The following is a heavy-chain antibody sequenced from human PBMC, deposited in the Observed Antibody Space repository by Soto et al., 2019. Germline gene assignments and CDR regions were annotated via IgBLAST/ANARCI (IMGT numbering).Heavy chain of an antibody. CDR1: DYTFTSYG. CDR2: INPYNGNT. D-gene: IGHD3-16*01. J-gene: IGHJ4*02. CDR3: ARDWFGIDY. V-gene: IGHV1-18*01. Sequence: QVQLVQSGGEVKKPGASVKDSCKASDYTFTSYGISWVRQAPGQGLEWMGWINPYNGNTNYAQKLQGRVTMTTDTSTNTAYMELRSLRSDDTSVYYCARDWFGIDYWGQGTLVTVSS.